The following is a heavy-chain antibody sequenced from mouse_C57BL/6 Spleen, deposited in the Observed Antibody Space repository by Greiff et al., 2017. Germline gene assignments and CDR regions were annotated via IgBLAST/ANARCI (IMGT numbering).Heavy chain of an antibody. D-gene: IGHD2-2*01. CDR2: INPGSGGH. V-gene: IGHV1-54*01. J-gene: IGHJ3*01. CDR3: ASSVNLAWFAY. CDR1: GYAFTNYL. Sequence: VQLQESGAELVRPGTSVKVSCKASGYAFTNYLIEWVKQRPGQGLEWIGVINPGSGGHNYNEKFKGKATLTADKSSSTAYMQLLCLTSEDSAVYFCASSVNLAWFAYWGQGTLVTVSA.